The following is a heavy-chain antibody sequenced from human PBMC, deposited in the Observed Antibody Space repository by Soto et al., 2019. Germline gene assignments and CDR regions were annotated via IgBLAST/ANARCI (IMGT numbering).Heavy chain of an antibody. V-gene: IGHV4-30-4*01. CDR1: GGSISSGDYY. D-gene: IGHD2-21*02. Sequence: QVQLQESGPGLVKPSQTLSLTCTVSGGSISSGDYYWSWTRQPPGKGLEWIGYIYYSGSTYYNPSLKSRVTISVDTSKNQFSLKLSSVTAADTAVYYCVRAMVVTQNRFDPWGQGTLVTVSS. CDR3: VRAMVVTQNRFDP. J-gene: IGHJ5*02. CDR2: IYYSGST.